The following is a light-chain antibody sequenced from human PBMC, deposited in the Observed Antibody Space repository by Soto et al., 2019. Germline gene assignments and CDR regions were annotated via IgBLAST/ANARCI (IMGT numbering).Light chain of an antibody. J-gene: IGKJ5*01. Sequence: EIVMTHSPATLSVSPGERATLSCSASQSVSSNLAWYQQKPGQAPRLLIYGASTRATGIPDRFSGSGSGTEFTLTISSLQSEDFAVYYCQQYNSWPPITFGQGTRLEIK. CDR2: GAS. CDR1: QSVSSN. V-gene: IGKV3-15*01. CDR3: QQYNSWPPIT.